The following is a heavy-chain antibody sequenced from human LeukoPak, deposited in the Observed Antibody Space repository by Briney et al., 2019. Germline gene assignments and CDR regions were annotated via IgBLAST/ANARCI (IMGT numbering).Heavy chain of an antibody. J-gene: IGHJ5*02. D-gene: IGHD3-10*01. CDR1: GGSISSGGYY. V-gene: IGHV4-31*03. CDR2: IYYSGGT. CDR3: ARGVRGVPTNWFDP. Sequence: SETLSLTCTVSGGSISSGGYYWSWIRQHPGKGLEWIGYIYYSGGTYHNPPLTSRLTISLDTSENQFSLKLTSVTAADTAVYYCARGVRGVPTNWFDPWGRGTLVTVSS.